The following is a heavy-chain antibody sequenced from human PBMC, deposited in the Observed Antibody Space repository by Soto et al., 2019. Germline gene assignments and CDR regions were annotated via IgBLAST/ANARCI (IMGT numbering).Heavy chain of an antibody. CDR1: GSTLTELS. Sequence: GASVKVSCKVSGSTLTELSMHWVRQAPGKGLEWMGGFDPEDGETIYAQKFQGRVTMTEDTSADTAYMELSSLRSEDTAVYYCATAGRTAKYYYYYYMDVWGKGTTVTVSS. J-gene: IGHJ6*03. CDR2: FDPEDGET. D-gene: IGHD6-25*01. CDR3: ATAGRTAKYYYYYYMDV. V-gene: IGHV1-24*01.